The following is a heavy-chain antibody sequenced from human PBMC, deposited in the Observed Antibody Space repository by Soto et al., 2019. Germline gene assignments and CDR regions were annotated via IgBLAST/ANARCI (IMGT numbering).Heavy chain of an antibody. CDR2: IIPIFGTA. J-gene: IGHJ5*02. Sequence: QVQLVQSGAEVKKPGSSVKVSCKASGGTFSSYAISWVRQAPGQGLEWMGGIIPIFGTANYSQKFQGRVTITADESTSTAYMELSSLRSEDTAVDYCARGFYCSSVSCYGWFDAWGQGTLVIVSS. D-gene: IGHD2-2*01. CDR1: GGTFSSYA. V-gene: IGHV1-69*01. CDR3: ARGFYCSSVSCYGWFDA.